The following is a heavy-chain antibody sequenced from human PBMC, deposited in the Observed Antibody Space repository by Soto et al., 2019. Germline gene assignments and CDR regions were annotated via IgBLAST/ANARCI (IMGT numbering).Heavy chain of an antibody. D-gene: IGHD5-18*01. J-gene: IGHJ4*02. V-gene: IGHV3-30*18. CDR3: AKDLGGLQLWDFFDS. CDR2: MSYDGSHK. Sequence: GGSLRLSCAASGFTFSSNGMHWVRQAPGKGLEWVAVMSYDGSHKYYADSVKGRFTISRDNSKNTLYLQMNSLRAEDTALYYCAKDLGGLQLWDFFDSWGQGTLVTVSS. CDR1: GFTFSSNG.